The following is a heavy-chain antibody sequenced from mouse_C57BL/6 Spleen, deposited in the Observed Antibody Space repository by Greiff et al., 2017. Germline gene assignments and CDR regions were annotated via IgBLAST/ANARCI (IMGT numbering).Heavy chain of an antibody. D-gene: IGHD2-5*01. V-gene: IGHV1-19*01. J-gene: IGHJ2*01. CDR1: GYTFTDYY. CDR3: ARGGPYYSNLYYFDY. Sequence: EVQLQESGPVLVKPGASVKMSCKASGYTFTDYYMNWVKQSHGKSLEWIGVINPYNGGTSYNQKFKGKATLTVDKSSSTAYMELNSLTSEDSAVYYCARGGPYYSNLYYFDYWGQGTTLTVSS. CDR2: INPYNGGT.